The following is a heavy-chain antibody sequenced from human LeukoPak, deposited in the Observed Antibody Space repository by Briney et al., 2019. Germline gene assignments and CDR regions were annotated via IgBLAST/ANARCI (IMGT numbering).Heavy chain of an antibody. D-gene: IGHD3-3*01. CDR2: INHSGST. J-gene: IGHJ5*02. CDR1: GGSFSGYY. Sequence: SETLSLTCAVYGGSFSGYYWSWIRQPPGKGLEWIGEINHSGSTNYNPSLKSRVTISVDTSKNQFSLKLSSVTAADTAVYYCARAIKGLIRFLEWLPRRWFDPWGQGTLVTVSS. V-gene: IGHV4-34*01. CDR3: ARAIKGLIRFLEWLPRRWFDP.